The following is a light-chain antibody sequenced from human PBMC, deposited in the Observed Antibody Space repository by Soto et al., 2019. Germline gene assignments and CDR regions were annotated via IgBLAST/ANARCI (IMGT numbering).Light chain of an antibody. Sequence: EIVLTQSPGTLSLSPGERATLSCRASQSVSSSYLARYQQKPGQAPSLLIYGASSSATGIPDRFSVSGSGCASALTTSALEPEDHVVYYCQQDCSSPLCTFGRGTKLEIK. J-gene: IGKJ4*01. V-gene: IGKV3-20*01. CDR1: QSVSSSY. CDR3: QQDCSSPLCT. CDR2: GAS.